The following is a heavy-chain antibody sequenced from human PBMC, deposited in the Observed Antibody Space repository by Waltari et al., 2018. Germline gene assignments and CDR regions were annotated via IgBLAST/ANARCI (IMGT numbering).Heavy chain of an antibody. CDR3: ARRYCSSTSCTVDY. Sequence: EVQLVESGGGLVQPGGSLRLSCAASGFTFSSYEMNWVRQAPGKGLAWVSYIGSSGSTVNYADSVKVRCTISRDNAKNSLYLQMKSLRAEDTAVYYCARRYCSSTSCTVDYWGQGTLVTVSS. CDR1: GFTFSSYE. V-gene: IGHV3-48*03. CDR2: IGSSGSTV. D-gene: IGHD2-2*01. J-gene: IGHJ4*02.